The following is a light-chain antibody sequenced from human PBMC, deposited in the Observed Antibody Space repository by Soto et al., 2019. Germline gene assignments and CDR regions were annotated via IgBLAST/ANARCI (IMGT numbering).Light chain of an antibody. J-gene: IGKJ2*01. Sequence: DIQMTQSPSTLSASVGDTVSITCRASQSISGWMAWYQQKPGKVPKLLIFDASSLESGVPSRFSGSGSGTIFTLTISGLQPGDFATYYCQQYNSSPYTFGQGTKLEIK. CDR3: QQYNSSPYT. CDR2: DAS. V-gene: IGKV1-5*01. CDR1: QSISGW.